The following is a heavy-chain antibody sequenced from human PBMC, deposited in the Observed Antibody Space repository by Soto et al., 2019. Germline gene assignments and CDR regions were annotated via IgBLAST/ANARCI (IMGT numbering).Heavy chain of an antibody. V-gene: IGHV3-66*04. CDR1: GLTVSSNY. CDR3: ARPTVTDPLGYYYYYMDV. CDR2: IYSGGRT. Sequence: GGSRRLSCAASGLTVSSNYMSWVRQAPGKGLEWVSVIYSGGRTYYADSVKGRFTISRDNSKNTLYLQMNSLRAEDTAVYYCARPTVTDPLGYYYYYMDVWGKGTTVPLSS. J-gene: IGHJ6*03. D-gene: IGHD3-16*01.